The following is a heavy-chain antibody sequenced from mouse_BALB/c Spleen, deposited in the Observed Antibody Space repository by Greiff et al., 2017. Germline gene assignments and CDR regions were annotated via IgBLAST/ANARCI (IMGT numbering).Heavy chain of an antibody. CDR2: INSNGGST. Sequence: EVKLMESGGGLVQPGGSLKLSCAASGFTFSSYGMSWVRQTPDKRLELVATINSNGGSTYYPDSVKGRFTISRDNAKNTLYLQMSSLKSEDTAMYYCARDRAYGSSYVYYFDYWGQGTTLTVSS. D-gene: IGHD1-1*01. CDR1: GFTFSSYG. V-gene: IGHV5-6-3*01. J-gene: IGHJ2*01. CDR3: ARDRAYGSSYVYYFDY.